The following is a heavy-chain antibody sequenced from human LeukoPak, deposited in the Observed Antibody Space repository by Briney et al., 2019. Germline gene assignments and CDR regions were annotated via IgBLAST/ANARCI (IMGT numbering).Heavy chain of an antibody. CDR2: ISAYNGNT. V-gene: IGHV1-18*01. CDR3: ASSPGVMDNYYYYGMDV. D-gene: IGHD3-16*01. CDR1: GYTFTSYG. J-gene: IGHJ6*02. Sequence: GASVKVSCKASGYTFTSYGISWVRQAPGQGLEWMGWISAYNGNTNYAQKLQGRVTMTTDTSTSTAYMELRSLRSDDTAVYYCASSPGVMDNYYYYGMDVWGQGTTVTVSS.